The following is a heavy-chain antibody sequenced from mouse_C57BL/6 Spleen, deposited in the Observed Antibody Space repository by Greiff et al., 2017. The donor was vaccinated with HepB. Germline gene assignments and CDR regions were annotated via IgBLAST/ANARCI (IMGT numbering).Heavy chain of an antibody. CDR2: IYPGSGST. CDR3: ARYARDWYFDV. V-gene: IGHV1-55*01. J-gene: IGHJ1*03. Sequence: QVQLQQPGAELVKPGASVKMSCKASGYTFTSYWITWVKQRPGQGLEWIGDIYPGSGSTNYNEKFKSKATLTVVTSSSTSYMQLSSLTSEDSAVYYCARYARDWYFDVWGTGTTVTVSS. CDR1: GYTFTSYW.